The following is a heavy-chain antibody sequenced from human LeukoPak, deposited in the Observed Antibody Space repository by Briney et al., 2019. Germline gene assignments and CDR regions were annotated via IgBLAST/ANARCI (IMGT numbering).Heavy chain of an antibody. CDR1: GYTFTSYG. CDR2: ISAYNGNT. Sequence: GASVKVSCKASGYTFTSYGISWVRQAPGQGLEWMGWISAYNGNTNYAQKLQGRVTMTTDTSTSTAYMELRSLRSDDTAVYYCARDCSSTSCYAPHYFYYYMDVWGKGTTVTVSS. CDR3: ARDCSSTSCYAPHYFYYYMDV. V-gene: IGHV1-18*01. D-gene: IGHD2-2*01. J-gene: IGHJ6*03.